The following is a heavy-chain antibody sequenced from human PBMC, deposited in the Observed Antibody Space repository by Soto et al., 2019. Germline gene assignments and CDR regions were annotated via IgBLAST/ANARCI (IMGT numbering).Heavy chain of an antibody. CDR1: GFTFSFYA. CDR2: ISGSGRST. J-gene: IGHJ4*02. CDR3: AKDRHYYDSSGYYYAFDY. V-gene: IGHV3-23*01. D-gene: IGHD3-22*01. Sequence: EVQLLESGGGLVQPGGSLRLSCAASGFTFSFYAMSWVRQAPVKGLEWVSAISGSGRSTYYADSVKGRFTISRDNSKNTLYLQMNSLRAEDTAVYYCAKDRHYYDSSGYYYAFDYWGQGTLVTVSS.